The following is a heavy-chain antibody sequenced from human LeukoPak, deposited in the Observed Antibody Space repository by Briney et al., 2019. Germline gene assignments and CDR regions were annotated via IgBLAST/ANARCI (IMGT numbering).Heavy chain of an antibody. J-gene: IGHJ6*03. CDR3: ARGRITIFGVPLGYYYMDV. Sequence: SVKVSCKASGGTFSSYAISWVRQAPGQRLEWMGGSIPIFGIANYAQKFQGRVTITTDESTSTAYMELSSLRSEDTAVYYCARGRITIFGVPLGYYYMDVWGKGTTVTVSS. D-gene: IGHD3-3*01. CDR1: GGTFSSYA. CDR2: SIPIFGIA. V-gene: IGHV1-69*05.